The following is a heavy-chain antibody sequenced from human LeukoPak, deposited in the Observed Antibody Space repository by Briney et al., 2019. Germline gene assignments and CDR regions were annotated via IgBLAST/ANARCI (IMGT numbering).Heavy chain of an antibody. CDR1: GGSFSGYY. Sequence: SETLSLTCAVYGGSFSGYYWSWIRQPPGKGLEWIGEINHSGSTNYNPSLKSRVTISVDTSKNQFSLKLSSVTAADTAVYYCARSSTVTTSPHVFDIWGQGTMVTVSS. D-gene: IGHD4-17*01. J-gene: IGHJ3*02. CDR2: INHSGST. CDR3: ARSSTVTTSPHVFDI. V-gene: IGHV4-34*01.